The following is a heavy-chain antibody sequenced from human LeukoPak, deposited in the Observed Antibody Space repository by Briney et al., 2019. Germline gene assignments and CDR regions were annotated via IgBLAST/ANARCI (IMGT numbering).Heavy chain of an antibody. CDR3: ARDRYSYCSSTSCLNAFDI. D-gene: IGHD2-2*01. CDR2: ISAYNGNT. J-gene: IGHJ3*02. V-gene: IGHV1-18*01. CDR1: GYTFTSYG. Sequence: GASVKVSCKASGYTFTSYGISGVRQAPGQGLEWMGWISAYNGNTNYAQKLQGRVTMTTDTSTSTAYMELRSLRSDDTAVYYCARDRYSYCSSTSCLNAFDIWGQGTIVTVSS.